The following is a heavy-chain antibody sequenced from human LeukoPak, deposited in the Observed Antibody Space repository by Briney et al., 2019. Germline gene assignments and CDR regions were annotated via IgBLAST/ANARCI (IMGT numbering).Heavy chain of an antibody. Sequence: SETLSLTCAVHGGSFSGYYWSWIRQPPGKGLEWIGEINHSGSTNYNPSLKSRVTISVDTSKNQFSLKLSSVTAADTAVYYCARTHKYYDILTGYYKPLFVDYWGQGTLVTVSS. D-gene: IGHD3-9*01. CDR3: ARTHKYYDILTGYYKPLFVDY. V-gene: IGHV4-34*01. CDR1: GGSFSGYY. J-gene: IGHJ4*02. CDR2: INHSGST.